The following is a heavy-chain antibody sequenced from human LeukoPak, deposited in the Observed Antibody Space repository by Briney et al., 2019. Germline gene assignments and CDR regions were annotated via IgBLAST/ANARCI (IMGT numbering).Heavy chain of an antibody. CDR3: AKDPLGIVVVPAAAPDDY. D-gene: IGHD2-2*03. CDR2: ISYDGSNK. Sequence: GRSLRLSCAASGFTLSRYAMHWVRQAPGKGLEWVAVISYDGSNKYYADSVKGRFTISRDNSKNTLYLQMDSLRAEDTAVYYCAKDPLGIVVVPAAAPDDYWGQGTLVTVSS. V-gene: IGHV3-30-3*01. J-gene: IGHJ4*02. CDR1: GFTLSRYA.